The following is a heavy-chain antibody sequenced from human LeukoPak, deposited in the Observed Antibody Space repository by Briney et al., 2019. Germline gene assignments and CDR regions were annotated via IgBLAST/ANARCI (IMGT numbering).Heavy chain of an antibody. J-gene: IGHJ4*02. CDR3: AKCGNSGCHLIDY. V-gene: IGHV3-30*18. D-gene: IGHD5-12*01. Sequence: GGSLTLSCGASGFTISSYGMHWVRQAPGKGLKWVAVISYDGSNKYYADSVKGRFTISRDNSKNTLYLQMDSLRAEDTAVYYCAKCGNSGCHLIDYWGQGTLVTVSS. CDR2: ISYDGSNK. CDR1: GFTISSYG.